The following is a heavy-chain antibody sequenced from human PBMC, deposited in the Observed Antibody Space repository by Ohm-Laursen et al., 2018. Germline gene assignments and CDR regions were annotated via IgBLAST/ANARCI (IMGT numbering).Heavy chain of an antibody. CDR1: GGSISSYY. CDR3: ARTSSGGSGHYWYFDL. D-gene: IGHD2-15*01. CDR2: IYYSGNA. V-gene: IGHV4-59*07. Sequence: SDTLSLTCTVSGGSISSYYWSWIRQPPGKGLEWIGYIYYSGNANYNPSLKSRIALSVDTPKNQFSLNLSSVTAADTAVYYCARTSSGGSGHYWYFDLWGRGTLVTVSS. J-gene: IGHJ2*01.